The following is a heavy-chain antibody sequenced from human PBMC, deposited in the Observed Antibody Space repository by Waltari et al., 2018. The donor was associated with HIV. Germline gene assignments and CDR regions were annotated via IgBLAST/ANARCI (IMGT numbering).Heavy chain of an antibody. CDR3: ARTVVGGHWYFDL. CDR1: RGPISSRSHY. V-gene: IGHV4-39*01. J-gene: IGHJ2*01. D-gene: IGHD2-15*01. Sequence: QLQLQESGPGLVKPSETLSLTCTVPRGPISSRSHYWVWIRQPPGKGLEWIGRIFYSGTTHYNPSLKSRVTISVDTSRNEFSLKLSSVTAADTALYYCARTVVGGHWYFDLWGRDTLVTVSS. CDR2: IFYSGTT.